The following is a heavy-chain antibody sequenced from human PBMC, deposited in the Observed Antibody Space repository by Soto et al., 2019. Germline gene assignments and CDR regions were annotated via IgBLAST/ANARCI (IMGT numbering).Heavy chain of an antibody. CDR3: ASRFLEWLLSVTWDAFDI. CDR1: GGSISSSSYY. Sequence: PSETLSLTCTVSGGSISSSSYYWGWIRQPPGKGLEWIGSIYYSGSTCYNPSLKSRVTISVDTSKNQFSLKLSSVTAADTAVYYCASRFLEWLLSVTWDAFDIWGQGTMVTVSS. V-gene: IGHV4-39*01. D-gene: IGHD3-3*01. J-gene: IGHJ3*02. CDR2: IYYSGST.